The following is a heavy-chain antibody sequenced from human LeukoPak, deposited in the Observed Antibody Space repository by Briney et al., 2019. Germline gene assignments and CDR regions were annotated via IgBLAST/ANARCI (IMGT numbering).Heavy chain of an antibody. Sequence: PGGSLRLSCAASGFTFSSYWMSWVRQAPGKGLEWVANIKQDGSEKYYVDSVKGRFTTSRDNAKNSLYLQMNSLRAEDTAVYYCATDYGGNSALDYWGQGTLVTVSS. CDR3: ATDYGGNSALDY. D-gene: IGHD4-23*01. CDR2: IKQDGSEK. V-gene: IGHV3-7*01. CDR1: GFTFSSYW. J-gene: IGHJ4*02.